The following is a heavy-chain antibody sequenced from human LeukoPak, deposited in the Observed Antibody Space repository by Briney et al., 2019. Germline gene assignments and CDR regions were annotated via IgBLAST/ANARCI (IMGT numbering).Heavy chain of an antibody. J-gene: IGHJ4*02. CDR2: IYYSGST. Sequence: SETLSLTCTVSGGSVSSGSFHWSWIRQPPGKGLEWIGYIYYSGSTNYNPSLQSRVTISVDTSKNQFSLKLSSVTAADTAVYYCARDRYYDNSGYYYFDYWGQGTLVTVSS. CDR3: ARDRYYDNSGYYYFDY. V-gene: IGHV4-61*01. CDR1: GGSVSSGSFH. D-gene: IGHD3-22*01.